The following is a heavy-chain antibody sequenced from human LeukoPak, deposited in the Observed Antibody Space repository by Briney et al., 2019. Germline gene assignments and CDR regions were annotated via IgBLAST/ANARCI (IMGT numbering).Heavy chain of an antibody. CDR3: AKPRRGYSYGYYFDY. CDR2: LYSDGST. Sequence: GGSLRLSCVASGFSVSSNYMSWVRQAPGKGLEWVSLLYSDGSTFYADSVKGRFTISRDNSKNTLYLQMNRLRAEDTAVYYCAKPRRGYSYGYYFDYWGQGTLVTVSS. D-gene: IGHD5-18*01. CDR1: GFSVSSNY. J-gene: IGHJ4*02. V-gene: IGHV3-53*01.